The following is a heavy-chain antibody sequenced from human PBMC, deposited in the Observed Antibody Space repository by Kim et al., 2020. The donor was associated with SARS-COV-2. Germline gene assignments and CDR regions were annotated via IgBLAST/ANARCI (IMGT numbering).Heavy chain of an antibody. CDR2: T. J-gene: IGHJ4*02. CDR3: ARAIGDPFFDY. V-gene: IGHV1-46*01. Sequence: TSYEQKFQGRVTMTRDTSTSTVYMELSSLRSEDTAVYYCARAIGDPFFDYWGQGTLVTVSS. D-gene: IGHD4-17*01.